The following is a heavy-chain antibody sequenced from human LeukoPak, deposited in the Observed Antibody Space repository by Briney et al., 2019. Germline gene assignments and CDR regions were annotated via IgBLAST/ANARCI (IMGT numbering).Heavy chain of an antibody. J-gene: IGHJ4*02. CDR1: GYTFTSYD. Sequence: GASVKVSCKASGYTFTSYDINWVRQATGQGLEWMGWMNPNSGNTGYAQKFQGRVTMTRNTSISTAYMELSSLRSEDTAVYYCVRSQPRALWFGELFDYWGQGTLVTVSS. CDR3: VRSQPRALWFGELFDY. CDR2: MNPNSGNT. D-gene: IGHD3-10*01. V-gene: IGHV1-8*01.